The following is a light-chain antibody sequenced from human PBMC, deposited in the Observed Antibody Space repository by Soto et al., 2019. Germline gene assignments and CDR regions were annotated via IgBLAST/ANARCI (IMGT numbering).Light chain of an antibody. CDR3: AAWDDILNGWV. Sequence: QSALTQPPSASGFPGQSVTISCTGTSSDVGYYDYVSWYQQHPGKAPKLVIYEVTKRPSGVPDRVSASKSGNTASLTVSGLRAEDEADYYCAAWDDILNGWVFGGGTKLTVL. CDR1: SSDVGYYDY. J-gene: IGLJ3*02. CDR2: EVT. V-gene: IGLV2-8*01.